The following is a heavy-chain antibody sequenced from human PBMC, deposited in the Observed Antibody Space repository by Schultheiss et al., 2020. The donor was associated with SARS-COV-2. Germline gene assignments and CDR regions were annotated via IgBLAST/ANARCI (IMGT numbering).Heavy chain of an antibody. CDR2: IYAGDSET. J-gene: IGHJ4*02. CDR1: GYTFTNYW. V-gene: IGHV5-51*01. Sequence: GGSLRLSCKASGYTFTNYWIGWVRQMPGKGLEWMGMIYAGDSETRYSPSFQGQVTISVDMSSTTAYLQWSSLKASDTAIYYCARQRQFGFDSWGLGTLVTVSS. D-gene: IGHD3-10*01. CDR3: ARQRQFGFDS.